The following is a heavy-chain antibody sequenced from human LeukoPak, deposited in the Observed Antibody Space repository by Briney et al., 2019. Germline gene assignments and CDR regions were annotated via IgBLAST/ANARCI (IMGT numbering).Heavy chain of an antibody. CDR3: ARSRSYYYDSSGYSIDY. V-gene: IGHV4-59*08. D-gene: IGHD3-22*01. CDR1: GGSISSYY. Sequence: SETLSLTCTVSGGSISSYYWSWIRQPPGKGLEWIGYIYYSGSTNYNPSLKSRVTISVDTSKNQFSLKLSSVTAADTAVYYRARSRSYYYDSSGYSIDYWGQGTLVTVSS. J-gene: IGHJ4*02. CDR2: IYYSGST.